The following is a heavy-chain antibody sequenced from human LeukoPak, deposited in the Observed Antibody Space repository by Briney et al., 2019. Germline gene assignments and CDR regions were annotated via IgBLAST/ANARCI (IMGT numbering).Heavy chain of an antibody. D-gene: IGHD7-27*01. J-gene: IGHJ3*02. Sequence: ASPKASCKPSGYSFIGCYIHRVRPAPGQGPEGMGWINPNSGGANYAQKFQGRVTMTRDTSISTVYMELTRLRSDDTAMYYCAKSTNWGSISDGFDIWGQGTMVTVAS. V-gene: IGHV1-2*02. CDR2: INPNSGGA. CDR1: GYSFIGCY. CDR3: AKSTNWGSISDGFDI.